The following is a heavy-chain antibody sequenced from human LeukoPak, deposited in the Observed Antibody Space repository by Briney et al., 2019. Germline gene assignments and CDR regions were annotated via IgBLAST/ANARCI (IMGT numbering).Heavy chain of an antibody. CDR1: GYTLSALS. Sequence: ASVKVSCKVSGYTLSALSIHWVRQVPGKGLGWMGGLDREHARTIYAERFQGRVTMTEDTSTDIAYMELSSLRSEDTAVYYCTTDSLNNWFDPWGQGTLVTVSS. CDR3: TTDSLNNWFDP. CDR2: LDREHART. V-gene: IGHV1-24*01. J-gene: IGHJ5*02. D-gene: IGHD4/OR15-4a*01.